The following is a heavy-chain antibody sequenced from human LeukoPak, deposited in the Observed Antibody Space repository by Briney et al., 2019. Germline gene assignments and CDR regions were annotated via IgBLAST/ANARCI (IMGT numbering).Heavy chain of an antibody. J-gene: IGHJ5*02. V-gene: IGHV3-23*01. CDR3: AKPTTSATRWLDP. Sequence: GGSLRLSCAASGFTFSSSVMSWVRHAPGKGLEWVSAITGSCSDTYYADSVKGRFTISRDNSKSTLYLQMDSLRAEDTATYYCAKPTTSATRWLDPWGQGTLVTVSS. CDR1: GFTFSSSV. CDR2: ITGSCSDT. D-gene: IGHD4-11*01.